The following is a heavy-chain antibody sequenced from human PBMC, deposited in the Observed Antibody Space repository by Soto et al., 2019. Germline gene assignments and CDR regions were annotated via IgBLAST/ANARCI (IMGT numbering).Heavy chain of an antibody. J-gene: IGHJ4*02. D-gene: IGHD6-19*01. CDR2: INPSGGST. CDR3: ARDFGSGWYTFDY. CDR1: GYTFTSYY. V-gene: IGHV1-46*01. Sequence: QVQLVQSGAAVKKPGASVKVSCKASGYTFTSYYMHWVRQAPGQGLEWMGIINPSGGSTSYAQKFQGRVTMTRDTSTSTVYRERSSLRSEYTAVYYCARDFGSGWYTFDYWGQGTLVTVSS.